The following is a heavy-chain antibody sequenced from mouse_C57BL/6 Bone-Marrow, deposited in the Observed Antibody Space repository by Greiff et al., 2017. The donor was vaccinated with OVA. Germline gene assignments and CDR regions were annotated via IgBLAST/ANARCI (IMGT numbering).Heavy chain of an antibody. Sequence: QVQLQQPGAELVMPGASVKLSCKASGYTFTSYWMHWVKQRPGQGLEWIGEIDPSDSYTNYNQKFKGKSTLTVDKSSSTAYMQLSSLTAEDSAVYYCAAYSNYGAMDYWGQGTSVTVSS. D-gene: IGHD2-5*01. V-gene: IGHV1-69*01. J-gene: IGHJ4*01. CDR2: IDPSDSYT. CDR3: AAYSNYGAMDY. CDR1: GYTFTSYW.